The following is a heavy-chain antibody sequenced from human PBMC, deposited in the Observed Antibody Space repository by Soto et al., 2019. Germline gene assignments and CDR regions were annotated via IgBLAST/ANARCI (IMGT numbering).Heavy chain of an antibody. CDR3: ARARLSNGDPNIYFFYGLDV. CDR2: IIPLFRKT. D-gene: IGHD3-10*01. CDR1: GDMFRNSA. V-gene: IGHV1-69*01. J-gene: IGHJ6*02. Sequence: QVQLVQSGAEVKRPGSSVKVSCKASGDMFRNSAFTWVRQAPGQGLAWMGVIIPLFRKTDVAQNFQGRVTFTSDESTSSLDMEVSSLTSEDTAVYYCARARLSNGDPNIYFFYGLDVWGQGTTITVAS.